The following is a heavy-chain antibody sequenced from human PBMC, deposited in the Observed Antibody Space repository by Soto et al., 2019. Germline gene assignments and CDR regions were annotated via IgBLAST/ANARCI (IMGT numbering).Heavy chain of an antibody. CDR3: ARARRYVRGFYYYYGMDV. V-gene: IGHV4-30-2*01. Sequence: SETLSLTCAVSGGSISSGGYSWSWIRQPPGKGLEWIGYIYHSGSTYYNPSLKSRVTISVDRSKNQFSLKLSSVTAADTAVYYCARARRYVRGFYYYYGMDVWGQGTTVTVSS. CDR2: IYHSGST. D-gene: IGHD3-10*02. J-gene: IGHJ6*02. CDR1: GGSISSGGYS.